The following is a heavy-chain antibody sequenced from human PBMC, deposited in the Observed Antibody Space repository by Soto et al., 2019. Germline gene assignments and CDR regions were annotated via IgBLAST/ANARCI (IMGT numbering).Heavy chain of an antibody. CDR1: GFTFSSSG. CDR2: IYYDGSEQ. J-gene: IGHJ4*02. Sequence: QVQLVESGGGVVQPGRSLRLSCAASGFTFSSSGMHWVRQAPGEGLEWVGVIYYDGSEQYYGDSVKGRFTISRDNSKNTLYLQMNSQRDGDTAVYYCAKEESSGWYRTADYWGQGTLVTVSS. V-gene: IGHV3-30*18. CDR3: AKEESSGWYRTADY. D-gene: IGHD6-19*01.